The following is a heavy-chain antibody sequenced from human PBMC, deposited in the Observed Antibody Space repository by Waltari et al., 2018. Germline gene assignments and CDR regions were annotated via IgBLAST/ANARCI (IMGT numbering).Heavy chain of an antibody. V-gene: IGHV3-48*04. J-gene: IGHJ5*02. Sequence: EVQLVESGGGLVQPGGSLRRSCAAAGFTFRSYSMNWVRQAPGKGLEWVSYISSSSSTIYYADSVKGRFTISRDNAKNSLYLQMNSLRAEDTAVYYCARDAVAESYNWFDPWGQGTLVTVSS. D-gene: IGHD6-19*01. CDR3: ARDAVAESYNWFDP. CDR1: GFTFRSYS. CDR2: ISSSSSTI.